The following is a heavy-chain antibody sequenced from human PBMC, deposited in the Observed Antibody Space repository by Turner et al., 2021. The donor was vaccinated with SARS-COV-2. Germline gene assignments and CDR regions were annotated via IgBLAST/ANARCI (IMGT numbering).Heavy chain of an antibody. D-gene: IGHD3-22*01. Sequence: QVELVESGGGVVHPGRSLRLSCSASGITFSSHGMHWVRQAPGKGLEWVAVIWNDGSQKYYADSVKGRFTISRDNSKNMVYLQMNSLRAEDTAVYYCARLDDSGHWGAFDIWGQGTMVTVSS. CDR3: ARLDDSGHWGAFDI. CDR1: GITFSSHG. J-gene: IGHJ3*02. V-gene: IGHV3-33*01. CDR2: IWNDGSQK.